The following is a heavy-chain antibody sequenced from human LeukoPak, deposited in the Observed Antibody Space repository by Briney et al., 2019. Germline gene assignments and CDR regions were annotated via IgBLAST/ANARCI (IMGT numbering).Heavy chain of an antibody. J-gene: IGHJ1*01. CDR2: IYYNGNS. V-gene: IGHV4-59*08. CDR3: GRLPGSVSNTMVIEE. CDR1: GISVSAYY. Sequence: SETLSLTCTVSGISVSAYYWTWVRQTPGKGLEWIGYIYYNGNSVYNPSLNSRVTISLDTAKNQVTLNLKSVTAADTAIYYCGRLPGSVSNTMVIEEWGQGTLVIVSS. D-gene: IGHD3-10*01.